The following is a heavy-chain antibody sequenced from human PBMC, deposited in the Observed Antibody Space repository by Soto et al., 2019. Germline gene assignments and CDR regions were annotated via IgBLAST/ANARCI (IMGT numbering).Heavy chain of an antibody. CDR3: ARQPTTGDTDLWFDP. D-gene: IGHD2-21*01. J-gene: IGHJ5*02. CDR2: IYYSGST. CDR1: GGSISSGGYS. Sequence: SETLSLTCAVSGGSISSGGYSWSWIRQPPGKGLEWIANIYYSGSTYYNPSLASRVTVSVDTSKNEFSLKLRSVTAADTAVYYCARQPTTGDTDLWFDPWGQGTLVTVSS. V-gene: IGHV4-30-2*03.